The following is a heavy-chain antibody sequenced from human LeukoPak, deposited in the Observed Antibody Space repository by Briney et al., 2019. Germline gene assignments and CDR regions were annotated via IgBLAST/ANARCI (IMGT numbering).Heavy chain of an antibody. CDR3: ARDGEMATIGMGYFEY. CDR2: ISYDGSNK. CDR1: GFTFSSYW. D-gene: IGHD5-24*01. Sequence: PGGSLRLSCAASGFTFSSYWMSWVRQAPGKGLEWVAVISYDGSNKYYADSVKGRFTISRDNSKNTLYLQMNSLRAEDTAVYYCARDGEMATIGMGYFEYWGQGTLVTVSS. J-gene: IGHJ4*02. V-gene: IGHV3-30-3*01.